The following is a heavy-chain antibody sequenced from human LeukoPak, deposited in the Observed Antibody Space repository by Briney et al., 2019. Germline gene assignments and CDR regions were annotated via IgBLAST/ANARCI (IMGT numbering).Heavy chain of an antibody. CDR1: GFSFSSYA. CDR3: AKITGYVPGLIDY. J-gene: IGHJ4*02. D-gene: IGHD5-12*01. Sequence: PGGSLRLSCAASGFSFSSYAMTWARQAPVKGLEWVSAISGSGGSTYYADSVKGRFTISRDNSKNTLYLQMNSLRAEDTAVYYCAKITGYVPGLIDYWGQGTLVTVSS. V-gene: IGHV3-23*01. CDR2: ISGSGGST.